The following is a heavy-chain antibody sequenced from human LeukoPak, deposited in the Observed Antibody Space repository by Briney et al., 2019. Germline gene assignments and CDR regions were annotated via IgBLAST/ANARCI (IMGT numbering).Heavy chain of an antibody. CDR3: ARHYPVPAASFDP. CDR2: IYYNGNT. Sequence: SETLSLTCAVPGGSISSYYWSWIRQPPGKGLEWIGYIYYNGNTNNNPSLKSRVTISVDTSKNHFSLKLGSVTAADTAVYYCARHYPVPAASFDPWGQGTLVTVSS. CDR1: GGSISSYY. D-gene: IGHD2-2*01. J-gene: IGHJ5*02. V-gene: IGHV4-59*08.